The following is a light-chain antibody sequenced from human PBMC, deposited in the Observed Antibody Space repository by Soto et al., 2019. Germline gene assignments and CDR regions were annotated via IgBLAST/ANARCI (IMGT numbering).Light chain of an antibody. CDR3: QQFNSWPRT. J-gene: IGKJ1*01. CDR2: GAS. CDR1: QSVSGN. V-gene: IGKV3-15*01. Sequence: IVMTQSPATVSGSPGERVTLSCRASQSVSGNVAWYHQKPGQPPRLLVYGASTTATDIPARFIGSGSETAFTLTINRLQSEDFGIYYCQQFNSWPRTFGQGTTVEIK.